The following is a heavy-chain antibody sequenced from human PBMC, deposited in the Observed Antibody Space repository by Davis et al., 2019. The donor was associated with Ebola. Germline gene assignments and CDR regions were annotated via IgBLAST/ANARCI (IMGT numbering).Heavy chain of an antibody. Sequence: GGSLRLSCAASGFTFDDYAMHWVRQAPGKGLEWVGRIKSKTDGGTTDYAAPVKGRFTISRDDSKNTLYLQMNSLKTEDTAVYYCTAELLPDYWGQGTLVTVSS. J-gene: IGHJ4*02. CDR1: GFTFDDYA. D-gene: IGHD3-10*01. V-gene: IGHV3-15*07. CDR2: IKSKTDGGTT. CDR3: TAELLPDY.